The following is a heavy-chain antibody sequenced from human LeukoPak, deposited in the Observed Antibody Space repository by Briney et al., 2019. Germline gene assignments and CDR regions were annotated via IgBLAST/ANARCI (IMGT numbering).Heavy chain of an antibody. V-gene: IGHV5-51*01. D-gene: IGHD3-9*01. CDR1: GYNFSNCL. J-gene: IGHJ4*02. Sequence: GESLKISCEGSGYNFSNCLIGWVRQMPGKGLEWMGIIYPGDSDTRYSPSFQGQVTISADKSISTAYLQWSSLKASDTAMYYCARLNYDILTAYFDYWGQGTLVTVSS. CDR2: IYPGDSDT. CDR3: ARLNYDILTAYFDY.